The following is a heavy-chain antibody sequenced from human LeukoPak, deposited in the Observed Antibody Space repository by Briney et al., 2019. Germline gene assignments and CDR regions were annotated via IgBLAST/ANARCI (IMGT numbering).Heavy chain of an antibody. CDR2: IFYTVAT. CDR1: GGSISNYY. J-gene: IGHJ5*01. CDR3: ARSGHDFWSGLKWFDS. D-gene: IGHD3-3*01. Sequence: SETLSLTCSISGGSISNYYGSWIRQSPGKGLEWIGYIFYTVATDYNPSLRGRVTISVDTSKNQFSLKLTSVTAGDTAVYYCARSGHDFWSGLKWFDSWGQGTLVTVSS. V-gene: IGHV4-59*01.